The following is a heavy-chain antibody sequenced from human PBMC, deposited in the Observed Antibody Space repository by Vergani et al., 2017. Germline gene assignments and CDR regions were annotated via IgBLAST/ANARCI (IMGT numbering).Heavy chain of an antibody. CDR3: ARGYCSSTSCQAFDY. V-gene: IGHV1-2*02. CDR1: GYTFTGYY. Sequence: QVQLVQSGAEVKKPGASVKVSCKASGYTFTGYYMHWVRQAPGQGLEWMGWINPNSGGTNYAQKFQGRVTMTRYTSISTAYMGLSRLRSDDTAVYYCARGYCSSTSCQAFDYWGQGTLVTVSS. J-gene: IGHJ4*02. CDR2: INPNSGGT. D-gene: IGHD2-2*01.